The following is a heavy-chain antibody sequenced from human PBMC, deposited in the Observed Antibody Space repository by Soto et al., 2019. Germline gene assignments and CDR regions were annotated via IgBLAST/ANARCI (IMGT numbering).Heavy chain of an antibody. V-gene: IGHV5-51*01. Sequence: GESLKISCKGSGYTFNSYWIAWVRQMPGKGLEWMGIIYPADSDTRYSPSFQGQVTISADKSISTAYLQWSSLKASYTAMCYCARLTTVPSVGNCDYWGQGTMVTVSS. D-gene: IGHD4-17*01. CDR3: ARLTTVPSVGNCDY. CDR1: GYTFNSYW. J-gene: IGHJ4*02. CDR2: IYPADSDT.